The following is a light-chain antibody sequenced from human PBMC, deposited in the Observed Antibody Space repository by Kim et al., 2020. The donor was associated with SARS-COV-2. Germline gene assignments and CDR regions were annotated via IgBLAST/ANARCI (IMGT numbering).Light chain of an antibody. J-gene: IGLJ3*02. CDR1: SSGGGSDNR. CDR3: CAYAGRV. Sequence: PGQTITTACSGTSSGGGSDNRVSRYQQKPGKAPKHMIYEGSKRPSGVSNRFYGSKSGNTASLTISGVQAEDEADYYCCAYAGRVFGGGTQLTVL. CDR2: EGS. V-gene: IGLV2-23*01.